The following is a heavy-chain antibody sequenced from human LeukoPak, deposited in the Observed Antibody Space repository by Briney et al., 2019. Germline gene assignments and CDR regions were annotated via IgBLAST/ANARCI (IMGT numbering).Heavy chain of an antibody. V-gene: IGHV4-59*01. J-gene: IGHJ4*02. D-gene: IGHD6-6*01. Sequence: SETLSHTCTVSGGSISSYYWSWIRQPPGKGLEWIGYIYYSGSTNYNPSLKSRVTISVDTSKNQFSLKLSSVTAADTAVYYCARGVAARGFDYWGQGTLATVSS. CDR1: GGSISSYY. CDR3: ARGVAARGFDY. CDR2: IYYSGST.